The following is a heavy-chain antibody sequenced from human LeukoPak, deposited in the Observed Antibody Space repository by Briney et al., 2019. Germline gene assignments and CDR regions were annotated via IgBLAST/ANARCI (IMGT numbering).Heavy chain of an antibody. CDR2: ISAYNGNT. D-gene: IGHD2-15*01. V-gene: IGHV1-18*01. CDR1: GYTFSSYD. CDR3: ARDTYCSAASCFPYYMDV. J-gene: IGHJ6*03. Sequence: ASVKVSCKASGYTFSSYDISWARQAPGQGLEWMGWISAYNGNTNYAQKLQGRVTMTTDTSTSTAYLELRSLRSDDTAVYYCARDTYCSAASCFPYYMDVWGTGTTVTVSS.